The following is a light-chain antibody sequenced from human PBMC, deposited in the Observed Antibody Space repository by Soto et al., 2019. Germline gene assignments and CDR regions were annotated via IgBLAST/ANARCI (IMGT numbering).Light chain of an antibody. CDR1: QSVTTF. CDR3: QQRTNWPLT. Sequence: EIVLTQCPAILSLSPGERATLSCRASQSVTTFLAWYQQKPGQAPRLLIYDASDRATGIPARFSGSGSGTDFTLTISNLEPEDFAVYYCQQRTNWPLTFGGGPRWRSN. CDR2: DAS. V-gene: IGKV3-11*01. J-gene: IGKJ4*01.